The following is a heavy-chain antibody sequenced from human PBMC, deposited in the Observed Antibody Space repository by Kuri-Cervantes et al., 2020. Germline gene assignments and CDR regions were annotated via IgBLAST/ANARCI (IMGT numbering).Heavy chain of an antibody. CDR2: ISYDGSNK. CDR1: GFSFSTNG. V-gene: IGHV3-30*12. CDR3: ARDRGIIVGATSGYFDY. J-gene: IGHJ4*02. D-gene: IGHD1-26*01. Sequence: GESLKISCAASGFSFSTNGMHWVRQAPGKGLEWVAVISYDGSNKYYADSVKGRFTISRDNSKNTLYLQMNSLRAEDTAVYYCARDRGIIVGATSGYFDYWGQGTLVTVSS.